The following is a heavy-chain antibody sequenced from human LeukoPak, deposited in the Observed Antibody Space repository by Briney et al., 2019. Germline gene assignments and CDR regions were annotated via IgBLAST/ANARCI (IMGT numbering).Heavy chain of an antibody. J-gene: IGHJ3*02. V-gene: IGHV3-23*01. Sequence: GGSLRLSCAASGFTFSNYGMSWVRQAPGKGLEWVSAISGSGGSTYYADSVKGRFTISRDNSKNTLYLQMSSLRAEDTAVYFCAKVNWDDAFDIRGQGAMVTVSS. D-gene: IGHD7-27*01. CDR3: AKVNWDDAFDI. CDR2: ISGSGGST. CDR1: GFTFSNYG.